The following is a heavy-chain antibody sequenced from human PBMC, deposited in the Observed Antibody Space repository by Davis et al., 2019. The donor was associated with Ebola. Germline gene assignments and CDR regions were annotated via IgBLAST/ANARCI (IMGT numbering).Heavy chain of an antibody. CDR2: MNPNSGNT. CDR3: TRAPLATTVSDYFDY. V-gene: IGHV1-8*02. CDR1: GYTFTSYY. Sequence: ASVKVSCKASGYTFTSYYMHWVRQATGQGLEWMGWMNPNSGNTGYAPKFQGRVTMTRNTSINTAYMEFSSLRSEDTAVYYWTRAPLATTVSDYFDYWGQGTLVTVSS. J-gene: IGHJ4*02. D-gene: IGHD4-11*01.